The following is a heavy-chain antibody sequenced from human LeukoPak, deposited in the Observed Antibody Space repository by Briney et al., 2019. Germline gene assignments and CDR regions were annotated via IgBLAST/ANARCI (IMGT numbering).Heavy chain of an antibody. CDR1: GFTFSSYG. J-gene: IGHJ4*02. Sequence: GRSLRLSCAASGFTFSSYGMHWVRQAPGKGLEWVAVIWYDGSNKYYADSVKGRVTISRDNSKNTLYLQMNSLRAEDTAVYYCARESSRITMVRGVIRHWGQGTLVTVSS. V-gene: IGHV3-33*01. CDR2: IWYDGSNK. CDR3: ARESSRITMVRGVIRH. D-gene: IGHD3-10*01.